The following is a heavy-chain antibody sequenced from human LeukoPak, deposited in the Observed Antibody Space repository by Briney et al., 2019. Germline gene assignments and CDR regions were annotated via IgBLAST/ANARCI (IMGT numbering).Heavy chain of an antibody. D-gene: IGHD6-13*01. Sequence: GGSLRLSCAASGFTFSSYAMHWVRQAPGKGLEWVAVISYDGSNKYYADSVKGRFTISRVNSKNTLYLQMNSLRAEDTAVYYCARDHSSSWFFDYWGQGTLVTVSS. J-gene: IGHJ4*02. CDR3: ARDHSSSWFFDY. V-gene: IGHV3-30-3*01. CDR1: GFTFSSYA. CDR2: ISYDGSNK.